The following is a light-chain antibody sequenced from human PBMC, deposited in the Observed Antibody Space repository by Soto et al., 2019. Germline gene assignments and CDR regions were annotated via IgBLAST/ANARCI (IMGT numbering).Light chain of an antibody. Sequence: DIQMTQSPSTLSVSVGDRVTITCRASQSISSWLAWYQQKPGKAPKLLIYKASSLESGVPSRFSGSGSGTEFTLTISSLQPDDFSTYYCQHYNSYWTFGQGTKVEIK. V-gene: IGKV1-5*03. CDR1: QSISSW. CDR2: KAS. J-gene: IGKJ1*01. CDR3: QHYNSYWT.